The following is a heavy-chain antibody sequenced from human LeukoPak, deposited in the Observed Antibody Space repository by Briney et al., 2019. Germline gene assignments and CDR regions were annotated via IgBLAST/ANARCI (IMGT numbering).Heavy chain of an antibody. Sequence: SETLSLTCTVSGGSISNYYWTWIRQPPGNGLDLFGYIYYSGSTNYIPSLRSRVTISLDTSKTQFSLRLSSLTAADTAVYYCARRRAVPGFYYFDYWGPGTLVTVSS. J-gene: IGHJ4*02. CDR2: IYYSGST. V-gene: IGHV4-59*08. CDR1: GGSISNYY. D-gene: IGHD2/OR15-2a*01. CDR3: ARRRAVPGFYYFDY.